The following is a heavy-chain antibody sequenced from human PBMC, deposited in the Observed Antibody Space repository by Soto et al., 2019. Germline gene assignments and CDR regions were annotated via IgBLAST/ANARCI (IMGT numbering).Heavy chain of an antibody. J-gene: IGHJ4*02. CDR1: GFTFSNYA. D-gene: IGHD3-16*01. CDR3: AKGLSTSMITRGAFDY. CDR2: LSGGGSTT. V-gene: IGHV3-23*01. Sequence: EVQLLESGGDLVQPGGSLRLSCAASGFTFSNYAMSWVRQAPGKGLEWVSGLSGGGSTTYYTDSVKGRFTISRDNSKNTLYLQMNSLRGEDTAVYYCAKGLSTSMITRGAFDYWGQGTLVTVSS.